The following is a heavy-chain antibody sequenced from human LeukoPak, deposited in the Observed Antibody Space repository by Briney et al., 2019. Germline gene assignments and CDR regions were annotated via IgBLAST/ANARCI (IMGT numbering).Heavy chain of an antibody. CDR3: ARDRVVRGVLNWFDP. CDR2: IIPILGIA. V-gene: IGHV1-69*04. CDR1: GGTFSSYA. Sequence: SVKVSCKASGGTFSSYAISWVRQAPGQGLEWTGRIIPILGIANYAQKFQGRVTITADKSTSTAYMELSSLRSEDTAVYYCARDRVVRGVLNWFDPWGQGTLVTVSS. J-gene: IGHJ5*02. D-gene: IGHD3-10*01.